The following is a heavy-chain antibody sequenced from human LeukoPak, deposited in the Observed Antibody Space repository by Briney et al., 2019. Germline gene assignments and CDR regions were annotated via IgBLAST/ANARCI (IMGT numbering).Heavy chain of an antibody. Sequence: AGGSLRLSCAASGFTFDDYGMSWVRQAPGKGLEWVSGINWNGGSTGYADPMKGRFTISRDNAKNSLYLQMNSLRAEDTALYYCARDPATGPTEMYYYYGMDVWGQGTTVTVSS. V-gene: IGHV3-20*04. CDR1: GFTFDDYG. CDR3: ARDPATGPTEMYYYYGMDV. CDR2: INWNGGST. D-gene: IGHD3-9*01. J-gene: IGHJ6*02.